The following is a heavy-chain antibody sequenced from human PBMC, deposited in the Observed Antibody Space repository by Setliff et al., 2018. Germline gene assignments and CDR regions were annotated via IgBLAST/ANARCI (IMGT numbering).Heavy chain of an antibody. J-gene: IGHJ4*02. CDR1: GGSISSGSYY. V-gene: IGHV4-61*02. CDR3: VRESRSTWYRRDF. D-gene: IGHD6-13*01. CDR2: LHTSGST. Sequence: PSETLSLTCAVSGGSISSGSYYWSWIRQPAGKGLEWVGRLHTSGSTNYNPSLKSRVTISVDTSKNQFSLKLSSVTAADTAVYYCVRESRSTWYRRDFWGQGTLVTVSS.